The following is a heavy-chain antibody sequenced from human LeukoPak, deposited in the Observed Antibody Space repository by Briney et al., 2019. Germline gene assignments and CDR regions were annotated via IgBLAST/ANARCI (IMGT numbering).Heavy chain of an antibody. J-gene: IGHJ6*02. V-gene: IGHV3-43*02. Sequence: GGSLRLSCVASGFTFDGYAMHWVRQAPGKGLEWVSPINADGGRTYYADSVNGRFTISRDNSKNSLYLQMNSLRSEESAVYYCATWAFYHGMDVWGQGATVIVSS. CDR1: GFTFDGYA. CDR2: INADGGRT. D-gene: IGHD2/OR15-2a*01. CDR3: ATWAFYHGMDV.